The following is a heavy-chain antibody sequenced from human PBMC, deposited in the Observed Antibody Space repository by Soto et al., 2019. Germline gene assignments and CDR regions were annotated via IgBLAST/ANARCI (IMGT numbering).Heavy chain of an antibody. CDR1: GFTFSTYN. J-gene: IGHJ4*02. CDR2: ISDSSSTI. V-gene: IGHV3-48*01. CDR3: ARDDYPYYDDSSGYHFDY. D-gene: IGHD3-22*01. Sequence: GGSLGLSCAASGFTFSTYNMNWVRQAPGKGLEWVSYISDSSSTIHYADSVKGRFTISRDNAKNSLYLQMNSLRAEDTAVYYCARDDYPYYDDSSGYHFDYWGQGA.